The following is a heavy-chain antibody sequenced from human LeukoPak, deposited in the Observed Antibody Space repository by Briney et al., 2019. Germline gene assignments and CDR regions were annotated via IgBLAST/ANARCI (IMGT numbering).Heavy chain of an antibody. Sequence: ASVKVSCKASGYTFTSYYMHWVRQAPGQGLEWMGIINPSGGSTSYAQKFQGRVTMTRDTSTSTVYMELSSLRSEDTAVYYCAREENCSGGSCYGWFDPWGQGTLVTVSS. D-gene: IGHD2-15*01. CDR2: INPSGGST. CDR3: AREENCSGGSCYGWFDP. J-gene: IGHJ5*02. V-gene: IGHV1-46*01. CDR1: GYTFTSYY.